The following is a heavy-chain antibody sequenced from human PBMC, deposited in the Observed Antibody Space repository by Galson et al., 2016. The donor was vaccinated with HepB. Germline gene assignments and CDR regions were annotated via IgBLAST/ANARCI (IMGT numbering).Heavy chain of an antibody. D-gene: IGHD6-19*01. CDR1: AFTFSRYP. CDR2: ISGNGIIT. Sequence: SLRLSCAAAAFTFSRYPMHWVRQAPGKGLEYVSAISGNGIITYYADSVKGRFTISRDNSKNTVDLQMSSLRVEETAVYYCVKGGGYSSGWYKGAFDYWGQGTLVTVSS. J-gene: IGHJ4*02. V-gene: IGHV3-64D*06. CDR3: VKGGGYSSGWYKGAFDY.